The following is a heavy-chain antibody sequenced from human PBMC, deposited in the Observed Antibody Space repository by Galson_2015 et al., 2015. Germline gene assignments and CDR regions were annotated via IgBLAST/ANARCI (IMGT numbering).Heavy chain of an antibody. V-gene: IGHV3-33*01. D-gene: IGHD3-10*01. CDR3: AREWVGYYGSGNHPMDV. Sequence: SLRLSCAASGFTFSTYGMHWVRQAPGKGLEWVAVIWYDGSNKYYADSVKGRFTISRDNSKNTLYLQMNSLRAEDTAVYYCAREWVGYYGSGNHPMDVWGKGTTVTVSS. CDR2: IWYDGSNK. J-gene: IGHJ6*04. CDR1: GFTFSTYG.